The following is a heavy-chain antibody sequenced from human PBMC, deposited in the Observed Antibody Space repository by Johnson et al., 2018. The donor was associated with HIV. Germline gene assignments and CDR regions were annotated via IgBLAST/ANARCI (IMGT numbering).Heavy chain of an antibody. CDR1: GFTFSDYY. CDR2: ISSTGSTK. D-gene: IGHD3-22*01. CDR3: ARRDTYYYDSTPGAFDI. V-gene: IGHV3-11*01. Sequence: QVQLVESGGGVVQPVRSLRLSCAASGFTFSDYYMRWIRQAPGKGLEWVSYISSTGSTKYYADSVKGRFTISRDNAKNSLYLQMNSLRAEDTAVYYCARRDTYYYDSTPGAFDIWGQGTMVTVSS. J-gene: IGHJ3*02.